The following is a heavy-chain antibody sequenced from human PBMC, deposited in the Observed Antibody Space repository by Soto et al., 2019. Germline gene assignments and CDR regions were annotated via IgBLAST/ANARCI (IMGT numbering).Heavy chain of an antibody. Sequence: GGSLRLSCAASGFTFNTYSMNWVRQAPGKGLEWVSSISSSSSYIYYTDSVKGRFTISRDNTKNSLYLQMNSLRAEDTAVYYCASLSRFALDYWGQGTLVTVSS. CDR2: ISSSSSYI. CDR1: GFTFNTYS. D-gene: IGHD3-10*01. V-gene: IGHV3-21*01. CDR3: ASLSRFALDY. J-gene: IGHJ4*02.